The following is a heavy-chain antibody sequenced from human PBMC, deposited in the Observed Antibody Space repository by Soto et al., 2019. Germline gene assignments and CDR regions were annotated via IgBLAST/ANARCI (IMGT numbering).Heavy chain of an antibody. CDR3: ATSYSGYDYHYYYGMDV. Sequence: SETLSLTCTVSGGSISSYYWSWIRQPPGKGLEWIGYIYYSGSTNYNPSLKSRVTISVDTSKKQFSLKLSSVTAADTAVYYCATSYSGYDYHYYYGMDVWGQGTTVTVSS. J-gene: IGHJ6*02. CDR2: IYYSGST. V-gene: IGHV4-59*01. CDR1: GGSISSYY. D-gene: IGHD5-12*01.